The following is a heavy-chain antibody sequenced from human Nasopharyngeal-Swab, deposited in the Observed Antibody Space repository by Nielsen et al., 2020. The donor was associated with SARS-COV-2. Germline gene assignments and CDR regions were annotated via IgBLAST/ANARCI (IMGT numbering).Heavy chain of an antibody. J-gene: IGHJ4*02. Sequence: ASVKVSCKASGYTFTDHYIQWVRQAPGQGLEWMGRINPNTGGTNYAQNFQGRVTLTRDMSISTAYMELSSLRSEDTAVYYCARGPRPKRHLDYWGQGTLVTVSS. CDR1: GYTFTDHY. CDR3: ARGPRPKRHLDY. V-gene: IGHV1-2*06. CDR2: INPNTGGT. D-gene: IGHD1-1*01.